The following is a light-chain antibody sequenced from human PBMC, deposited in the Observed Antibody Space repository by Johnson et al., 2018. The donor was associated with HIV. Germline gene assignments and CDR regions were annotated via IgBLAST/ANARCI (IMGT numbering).Light chain of an antibody. Sequence: QSVLTQPPSVSAAPGQKVTISCSGSSSNIGNNYVSWYQQLPGTAPKLLIYENNKRPSGIPDRFSGSKSGTSATLGITGLQPGGEADYYCGTWDSSLSAGGVFGTGTKVTVL. CDR1: SSNIGNNY. CDR3: GTWDSSLSAGGV. V-gene: IGLV1-51*02. J-gene: IGLJ1*01. CDR2: ENN.